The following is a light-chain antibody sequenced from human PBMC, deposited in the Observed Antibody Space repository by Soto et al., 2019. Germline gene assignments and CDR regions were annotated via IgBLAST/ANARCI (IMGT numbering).Light chain of an antibody. J-gene: IGLJ2*01. CDR2: EVS. CDR1: SSDVGGYNH. Sequence: QSALTQPASVSGSPGQSITISCTGTSSDVGGYNHVSWYQQHPGKGPKLLIYEVSNRPSGVSSRFSGSKSGNTASLTISGLQAEDEADYYCSSYTSSNTVLFGGGTKLTVL. CDR3: SSYTSSNTVL. V-gene: IGLV2-14*01.